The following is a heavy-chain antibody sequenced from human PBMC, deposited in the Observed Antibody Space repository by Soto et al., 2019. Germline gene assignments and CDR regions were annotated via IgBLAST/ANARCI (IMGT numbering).Heavy chain of an antibody. CDR2: IYSGDVT. Sequence: PGGSLRLSCAAYGFTVNSNCMSWVRQAPGKGPEWISVIYSGDVTDYADSVKGRFSISRDNSKNTLYLQMNSLRAEDTAVYYCAKASRQNSGSYSYFDYWGQGTLVTVSS. D-gene: IGHD1-26*01. CDR3: AKASRQNSGSYSYFDY. V-gene: IGHV3-53*01. J-gene: IGHJ4*02. CDR1: GFTVNSNC.